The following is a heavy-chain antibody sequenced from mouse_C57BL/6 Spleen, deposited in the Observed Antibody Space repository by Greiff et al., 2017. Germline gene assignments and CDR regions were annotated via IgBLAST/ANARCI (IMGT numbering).Heavy chain of an antibody. J-gene: IGHJ4*01. CDR3: ASLEHGAMDY. CDR2: IYPEDGET. CDR1: GFNITDYY. V-gene: IGHV14-2*01. Sequence: EVQLKQSGAELVKPGASVKLSCTASGFNITDYYMNWVKQRTEQGLEWIGRIYPEDGETKYDQKFQGKATITADTSSNTAYLQLSSLTSEDAAVXCGASLEHGAMDYWGQGTSVTVSS.